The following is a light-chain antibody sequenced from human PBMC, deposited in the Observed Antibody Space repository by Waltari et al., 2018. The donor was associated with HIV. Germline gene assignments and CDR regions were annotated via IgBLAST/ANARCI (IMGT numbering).Light chain of an antibody. Sequence: EIVLIQSPGTLSASPGERATLSCRASQSVNSKLAWYQQKPGQAPSLLIFDVSTRATGIPARFTGSGSGTEFTLTISGLQSEDFAVYYCQQYYKWPLTFGQGTRLEIK. CDR3: QQYYKWPLT. CDR1: QSVNSK. J-gene: IGKJ5*01. CDR2: DVS. V-gene: IGKV3D-15*01.